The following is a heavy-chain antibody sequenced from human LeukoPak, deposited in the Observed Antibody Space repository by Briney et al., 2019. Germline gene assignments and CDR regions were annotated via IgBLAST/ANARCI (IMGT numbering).Heavy chain of an antibody. V-gene: IGHV4-34*01. J-gene: IGHJ5*02. D-gene: IGHD3-10*01. CDR1: GGSFSGYY. CDR3: ARGTLSGGSYYGGFDP. CDR2: INHSGST. Sequence: SETLSLTCAVYGGSFSGYYWSWIRQPPGKGLEWIGKINHSGSTNYNPSLKSRVTISVDTSKNQFSLKLSSVTAADTAVYYCARGTLSGGSYYGGFDPWGQGTLVTVSS.